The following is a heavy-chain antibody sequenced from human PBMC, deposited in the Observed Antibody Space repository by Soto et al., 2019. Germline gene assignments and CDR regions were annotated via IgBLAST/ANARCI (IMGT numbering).Heavy chain of an antibody. CDR3: ARGGYSYGYNGY. Sequence: GGSLRLSCAASGFTFSSYAVSWVRQAPGKGLEWVSSISSTTNYIYYADSMKGRFTVSRDNAKNSVYLEMNSLSAEDTAVYYCARGGYSYGYNGYWGPGTLVTVSS. CDR1: GFTFSSYA. V-gene: IGHV3-21*01. D-gene: IGHD5-18*01. CDR2: ISSTTNYI. J-gene: IGHJ4*02.